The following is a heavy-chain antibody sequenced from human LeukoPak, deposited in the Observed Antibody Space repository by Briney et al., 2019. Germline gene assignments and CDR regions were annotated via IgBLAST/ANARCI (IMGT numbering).Heavy chain of an antibody. CDR3: ASGSDIVVVPAAYNWFDP. D-gene: IGHD2-2*01. CDR2: INPNSAGT. Sequence: GTSVKVSCTASGYTITGYYMHWVRQAPGQGLEWMGWINPNSAGTNYAQKFQGWVTMTRDTSISTAYMELSRLRSDDTAVYYCASGSDIVVVPAAYNWFDPWGQGTLVTVSS. J-gene: IGHJ5*02. CDR1: GYTITGYY. V-gene: IGHV1-2*04.